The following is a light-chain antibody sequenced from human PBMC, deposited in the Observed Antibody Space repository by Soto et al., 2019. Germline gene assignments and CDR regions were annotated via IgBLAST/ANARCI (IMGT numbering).Light chain of an antibody. J-gene: IGKJ5*01. CDR2: DAS. CDR1: QNVDIY. V-gene: IGKV3-11*01. CDR3: QQRRNWPPLT. Sequence: ETVLTQSPATLSLSPGERATLSCRASQNVDIYLAWYQQKPGQAPRLLIYDASNRATGVPPRFSGSGSGTDFNLTISSLEPEDFALYYCQQRRNWPPLTFGQGTRLEIK.